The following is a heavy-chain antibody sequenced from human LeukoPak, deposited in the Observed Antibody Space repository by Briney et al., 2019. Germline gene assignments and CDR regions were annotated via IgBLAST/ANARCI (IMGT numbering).Heavy chain of an antibody. CDR3: AKDEGDMVRGVIISPVFDY. V-gene: IGHV3-23*01. Sequence: GGSLRLSCAASGFTFSNYWMHWVRQAPGRGLEWVSVISGSGDSTYYADSVKGRFTISRANSKNTLYLQMNSLRAEDTAVYYCAKDEGDMVRGVIISPVFDYWGQGTLVTVSS. D-gene: IGHD3-10*01. CDR2: ISGSGDST. J-gene: IGHJ4*02. CDR1: GFTFSNYW.